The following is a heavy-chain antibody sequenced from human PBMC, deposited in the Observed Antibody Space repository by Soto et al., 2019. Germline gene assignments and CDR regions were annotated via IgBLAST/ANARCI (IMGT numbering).Heavy chain of an antibody. V-gene: IGHV1-18*01. CDR1: GYTFTSYG. J-gene: IGHJ4*02. Sequence: QVQLVQSGAEVKKPGASVKVSCKASGYTFTSYGISWVRQAPGQGLEWMGWISAYNGNTNYAQKFQGRVTMTTDTSXSXXYMELRSLRSDDTAVYYCARRAYYYDSSGYSEFDYWGQGTLFTVSS. CDR3: ARRAYYYDSSGYSEFDY. CDR2: ISAYNGNT. D-gene: IGHD3-22*01.